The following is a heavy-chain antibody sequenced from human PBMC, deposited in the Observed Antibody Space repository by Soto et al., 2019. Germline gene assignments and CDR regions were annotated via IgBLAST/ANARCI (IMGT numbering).Heavy chain of an antibody. CDR3: ARWGNWKVADY. V-gene: IGHV3-33*01. Sequence: QVQLVESGGGVVQPGRSLRLSCAASGFTFSSNGMHWVRQAPGKGLEWVAVIWYDGSNKYYADSVKGRFTISRDNSKNTLYLQMNSLRVEDTAVYYCARWGNWKVADYWGQGTLVTVSS. D-gene: IGHD1-1*01. CDR2: IWYDGSNK. J-gene: IGHJ4*02. CDR1: GFTFSSNG.